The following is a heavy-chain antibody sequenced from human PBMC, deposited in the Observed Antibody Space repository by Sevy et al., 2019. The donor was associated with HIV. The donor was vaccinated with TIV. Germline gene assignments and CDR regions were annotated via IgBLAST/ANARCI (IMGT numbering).Heavy chain of an antibody. V-gene: IGHV3-74*01. Sequence: GGSLRLSCAASGFTFSSYWMHWVRQAPGKGLVWVSRINSDGSSTSYADSVKGRFTISRDNAKNTRYLQMNSLRAEDTAVYYCARDLEVYYDFWSGYYTGSYYFDYWGQGTLVTVSS. CDR3: ARDLEVYYDFWSGYYTGSYYFDY. J-gene: IGHJ4*02. D-gene: IGHD3-3*01. CDR2: INSDGSST. CDR1: GFTFSSYW.